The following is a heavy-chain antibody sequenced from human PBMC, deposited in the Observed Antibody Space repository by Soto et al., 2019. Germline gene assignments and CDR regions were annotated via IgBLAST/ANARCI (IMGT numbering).Heavy chain of an antibody. Sequence: LSLTCTVSGGSISSYYWSWIRQPPGKGLEWIGYIYYSGSTNYNPSLKSRVTISVDTSKNQFSLKLSSVTAADTAVYFCARGGQLPPINWFDPWGQGTLVTVSS. CDR2: IYYSGST. CDR1: GGSISSYY. D-gene: IGHD6-6*01. V-gene: IGHV4-59*01. CDR3: ARGGQLPPINWFDP. J-gene: IGHJ5*02.